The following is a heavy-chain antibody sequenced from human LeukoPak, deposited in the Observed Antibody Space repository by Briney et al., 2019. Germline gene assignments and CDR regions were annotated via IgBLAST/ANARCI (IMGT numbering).Heavy chain of an antibody. V-gene: IGHV4-34*01. Sequence: PSETLSLTCAVYGGSFSGYYWSWIRQPPGKGLEWIGEINHSGSTNYNPSLKSRVTISVDTSKNQFSLKLSSVTAADTAVYYCARSYEYYYGSGSFYYWGQGTLVTVSS. CDR2: INHSGST. J-gene: IGHJ4*02. CDR3: ARSYEYYYGSGSFYY. D-gene: IGHD3-10*01. CDR1: GGSFSGYY.